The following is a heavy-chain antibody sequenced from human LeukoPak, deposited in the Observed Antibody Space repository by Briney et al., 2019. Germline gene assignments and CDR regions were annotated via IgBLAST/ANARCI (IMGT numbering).Heavy chain of an antibody. D-gene: IGHD4-17*01. Sequence: GGSLRLSCAASGFTFDDYAMHWVRQAPGKGLEWVSGISWNSGSIGYADSVKGRFTISRDNAKNSLYLQMNSLRAEDTALYYCVKDLYGDYPRGLDYWGQGTLVTVSS. CDR3: VKDLYGDYPRGLDY. CDR2: ISWNSGSI. CDR1: GFTFDDYA. J-gene: IGHJ4*02. V-gene: IGHV3-9*01.